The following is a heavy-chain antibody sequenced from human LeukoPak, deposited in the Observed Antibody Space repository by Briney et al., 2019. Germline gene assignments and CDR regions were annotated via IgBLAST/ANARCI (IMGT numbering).Heavy chain of an antibody. Sequence: PGRSLRLSCAASGFSFNTYARHWVRQAPGKGLEWVAVISYDGSNKYYADSVKGRFTISRDNSKNILFLQMSSLKPEDTAVYYCATYLQRSPLDYWGQGTLVTVSS. J-gene: IGHJ4*02. CDR1: GFSFNTYA. D-gene: IGHD6-25*01. CDR3: ATYLQRSPLDY. CDR2: ISYDGSNK. V-gene: IGHV3-30-3*01.